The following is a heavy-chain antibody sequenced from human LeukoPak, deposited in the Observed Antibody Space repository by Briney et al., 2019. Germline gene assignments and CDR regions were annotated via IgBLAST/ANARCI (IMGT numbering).Heavy chain of an antibody. Sequence: GGSLRLSCAASGFTFRYYAMSWVRQAPGKGLEWVSRIKSKTDGGTTDYAAPVKGRFSISRDDSKNTLYLQMNSLKTEDTAVYYCSTDSTIVYWGQGTLVTVSS. D-gene: IGHD3-9*01. CDR1: GFTFRYYA. J-gene: IGHJ4*02. V-gene: IGHV3-15*01. CDR2: IKSKTDGGTT. CDR3: STDSTIVY.